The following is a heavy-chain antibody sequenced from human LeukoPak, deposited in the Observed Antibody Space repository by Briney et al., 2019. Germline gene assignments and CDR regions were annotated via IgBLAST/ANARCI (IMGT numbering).Heavy chain of an antibody. Sequence: SQTLSLTCTVSGGSISSGDCYWSWIRQPPGKGLEWIGYIYYSGSTYYNPSLKSRVTISVDTSKNQFSLKLSSVTAADTAVYYCARALEGLRGDNWFDPWGQGTLVTVSS. J-gene: IGHJ5*02. CDR3: ARALEGLRGDNWFDP. CDR1: GGSISSGDCY. V-gene: IGHV4-30-4*01. D-gene: IGHD3-3*01. CDR2: IYYSGST.